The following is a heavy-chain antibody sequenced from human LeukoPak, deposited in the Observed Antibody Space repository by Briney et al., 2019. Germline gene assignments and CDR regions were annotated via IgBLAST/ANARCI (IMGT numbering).Heavy chain of an antibody. J-gene: IGHJ4*02. CDR1: GFTFSTFA. Sequence: GGSLRLSCAASGFTFSTFAMIWVRQPPGKGLEWVSSIFPSGGEIHYADSVKGRFTISRDNSKNTLYLQMNSLRAEDTAVYYCAKGGSGPGDYFDYWGQGTLVTVSS. CDR3: AKGGSGPGDYFDY. D-gene: IGHD6-19*01. V-gene: IGHV3-23*01. CDR2: IFPSGGEI.